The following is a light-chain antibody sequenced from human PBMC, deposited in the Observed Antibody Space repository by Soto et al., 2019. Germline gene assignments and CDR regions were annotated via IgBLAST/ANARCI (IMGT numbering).Light chain of an antibody. Sequence: DIPMTQSPSSLSASVGDRVTITCQASQDISNYLNWYQQKPGKAPKLLIYDASNLETGVPSRFSGSGSGTDFTFTISSLQPEDIATYYCQQYDNLPLTFGGGTKVEIK. CDR1: QDISNY. CDR2: DAS. CDR3: QQYDNLPLT. J-gene: IGKJ4*01. V-gene: IGKV1-33*01.